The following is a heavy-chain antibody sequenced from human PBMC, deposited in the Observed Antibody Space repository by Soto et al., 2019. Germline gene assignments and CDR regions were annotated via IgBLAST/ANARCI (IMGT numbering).Heavy chain of an antibody. CDR2: IYDGGST. D-gene: IGHD3-3*01. CDR1: GGSISSYY. J-gene: IGHJ4*02. Sequence: SETLSLTCTVSGGSISSYYWSWIRQPPGKGLEWIGYIYDGGSTNYNPSLKSRVTISVDTSKNQFSLKLSSVTAADTAVYYCARGEYDFWSGHFDYWGQGTLVTVSS. V-gene: IGHV4-59*01. CDR3: ARGEYDFWSGHFDY.